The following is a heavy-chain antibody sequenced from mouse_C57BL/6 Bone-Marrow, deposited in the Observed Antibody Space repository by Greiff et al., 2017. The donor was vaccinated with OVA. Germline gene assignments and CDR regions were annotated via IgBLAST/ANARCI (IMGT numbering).Heavy chain of an antibody. V-gene: IGHV1-62-2*01. J-gene: IGHJ4*01. CDR1: GYTFTEYT. Sequence: QVQLQQSGAELVKPGASVKLSCKASGYTFTEYTIHWVTQRSGQGLEWIGWFYPGSGSIKYNEKFKDKATLTADKSSSTVYMELSRLTSEDSAVYFCARHEEAYGPNYYAMDYWGQGTSVTVSS. CDR3: ARHEEAYGPNYYAMDY. CDR2: FYPGSGSI. D-gene: IGHD1-1*02.